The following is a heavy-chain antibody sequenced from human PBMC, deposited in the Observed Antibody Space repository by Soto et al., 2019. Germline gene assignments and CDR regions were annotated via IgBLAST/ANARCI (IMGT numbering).Heavy chain of an antibody. Sequence: EVQLLESGGGLVQSGGSLRLSCAASGFTFSNYAMTWDRQAPGRGLEWVSAISGSGDDTYYADSVEGRFTISRDNSKNTVYLQMNSLRAEDTAVYYCASPKVTSSWSSDYWGEGTLVTVSS. CDR1: GFTFSNYA. J-gene: IGHJ4*02. CDR2: ISGSGDDT. D-gene: IGHD2-2*01. V-gene: IGHV3-23*01. CDR3: ASPKVTSSWSSDY.